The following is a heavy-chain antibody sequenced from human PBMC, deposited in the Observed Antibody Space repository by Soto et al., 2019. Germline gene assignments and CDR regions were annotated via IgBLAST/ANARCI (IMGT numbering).Heavy chain of an antibody. J-gene: IGHJ3*02. CDR1: GFTSSSYA. D-gene: IGHD3-22*01. CDR3: AKDRTITMIVVPHAFDI. CDR2: ISGSGGST. Sequence: SLRLSCAASGFTSSSYAMSWVRQAPEKGLEWVSGISGSGGSTYYADSVKGRFTISRDNSKNTLYLQMNSLRAEDTAVYYCAKDRTITMIVVPHAFDIWGRGTMVTVSS. V-gene: IGHV3-23*01.